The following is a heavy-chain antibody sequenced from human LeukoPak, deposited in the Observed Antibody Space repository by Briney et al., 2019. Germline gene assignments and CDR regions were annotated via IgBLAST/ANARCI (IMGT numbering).Heavy chain of an antibody. Sequence: PSETLSLTCTVSGGSISSSSYYWGWIRQPPGKGLEWIGSIYYSGSTYYNPSLKSRVTISVDTSKNQFSLKLSSVTAADTAVYYCARGYYYDSSRFDYWGQGTLVTVSS. CDR3: ARGYYYDSSRFDY. V-gene: IGHV4-39*07. CDR1: GGSISSSSYY. J-gene: IGHJ4*02. D-gene: IGHD3-22*01. CDR2: IYYSGST.